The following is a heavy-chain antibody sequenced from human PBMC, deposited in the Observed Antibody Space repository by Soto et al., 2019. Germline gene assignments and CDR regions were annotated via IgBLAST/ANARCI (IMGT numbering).Heavy chain of an antibody. V-gene: IGHV3-48*02. CDR3: ARDIYRRVGATRGDYYYYGMDV. D-gene: IGHD1-26*01. CDR2: ISSSSSTI. CDR1: GFTFSSYS. Sequence: LRLSCAASGFTFSSYSMNWVRQAPGKGLEWVSYISSSSSTIYYADSVKGRFTISRDNAKNSLYLQMNSLRDEDTAVYYCARDIYRRVGATRGDYYYYGMDVWGQGTTVTVSS. J-gene: IGHJ6*02.